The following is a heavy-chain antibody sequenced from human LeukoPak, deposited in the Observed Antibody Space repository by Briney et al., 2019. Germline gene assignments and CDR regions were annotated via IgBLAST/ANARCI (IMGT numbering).Heavy chain of an antibody. CDR2: INPNSGGT. CDR3: ARGPMKGSPHDP. CDR1: GYTFTGHY. V-gene: IGHV1-2*02. Sequence: ASVKVSCKASGYTFTGHYMHWVRQAPGQGLEWMGWINPNSGGTNYAQKFQGRVTMTRDTSISTAYMELSRLRSDDTAVYYCARGPMKGSPHDPWGQGTLVTVSS. D-gene: IGHD1-26*01. J-gene: IGHJ5*02.